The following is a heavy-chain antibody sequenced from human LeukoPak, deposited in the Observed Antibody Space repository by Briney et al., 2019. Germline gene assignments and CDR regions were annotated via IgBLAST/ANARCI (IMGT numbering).Heavy chain of an antibody. CDR3: ARLRPKVVVAATLNYYYYMDV. Sequence: SETLSLTCTVSGGSISSSSYYWGWIRQPPGKGREWIGSLYYSGCTYYSLSLKSRVTISVDTSKNQFSLKLSSVTAADTAVYYCARLRPKVVVAATLNYYYYMDVWGKGTTVTVSS. V-gene: IGHV4-39*07. D-gene: IGHD2-15*01. J-gene: IGHJ6*03. CDR2: LYYSGCT. CDR1: GGSISSSSYY.